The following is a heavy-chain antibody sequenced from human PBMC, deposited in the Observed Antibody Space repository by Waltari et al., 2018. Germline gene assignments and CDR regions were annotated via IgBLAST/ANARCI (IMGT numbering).Heavy chain of an antibody. J-gene: IGHJ6*02. D-gene: IGHD5-12*01. Sequence: QVQLQESGPGLVKPSQTLSLTCTVSGASFTSGDYYWSWIRRPPGGGLEWIGYIHSTGSTYYHPSLKSRVSMSIGTSTNQLSLSLYSVTDADTAVYYCARDTYSGYDFGVWGQGTTVTVSS. V-gene: IGHV4-30-4*01. CDR3: ARDTYSGYDFGV. CDR2: IHSTGST. CDR1: GASFTSGDYY.